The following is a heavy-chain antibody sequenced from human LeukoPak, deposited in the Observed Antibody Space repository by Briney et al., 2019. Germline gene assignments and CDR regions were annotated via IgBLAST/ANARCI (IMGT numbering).Heavy chain of an antibody. V-gene: IGHV3-13*03. CDR2: IGTAGDT. D-gene: IGHD6-13*01. Sequence: GGSLRLSCAACGFTFSSYDMHWVRQATGKGLEWVSAIGTAGDTYYPASVKGQFTISRENAKNSLYLQMNSLRAGDTAVYYCARLSYSSSWGGRSVDYWGQGTLVTVSS. J-gene: IGHJ4*02. CDR3: ARLSYSSSWGGRSVDY. CDR1: GFTFSSYD.